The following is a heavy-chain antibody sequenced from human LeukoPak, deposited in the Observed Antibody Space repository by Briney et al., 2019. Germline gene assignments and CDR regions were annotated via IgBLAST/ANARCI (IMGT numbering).Heavy chain of an antibody. CDR3: ARGRGDTVTKF. CDR1: GFTFSTYS. Sequence: VGSLRLSCAASGFTFSTYSLNWVRQAPGKGLEWVSSISSSGSYIYYADSLKGRFTISRDNAKNSLYLQMNSLRAEDTAVYYCARGRGDTVTKFWGQGTMVTVSS. V-gene: IGHV3-21*01. D-gene: IGHD4-17*01. CDR2: ISSSGSYI. J-gene: IGHJ3*01.